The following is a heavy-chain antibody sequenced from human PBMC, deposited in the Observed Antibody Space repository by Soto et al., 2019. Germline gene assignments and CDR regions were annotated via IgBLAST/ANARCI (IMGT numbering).Heavy chain of an antibody. V-gene: IGHV3-30*03. J-gene: IGHJ4*02. CDR1: GFTFKTYG. Sequence: QVQLMESGGGVVQPGRSLRLSCAASGFTFKTYGMHWVRQVPGKGLQWVAALSYDGVNKFYVDSVKGRFTVSRDNSKNTVSLEMSSLRADDSAVYYCARDRGHVEWLPRRIDYWGQGTTVTVSS. D-gene: IGHD3-3*01. CDR3: ARDRGHVEWLPRRIDY. CDR2: LSYDGVNK.